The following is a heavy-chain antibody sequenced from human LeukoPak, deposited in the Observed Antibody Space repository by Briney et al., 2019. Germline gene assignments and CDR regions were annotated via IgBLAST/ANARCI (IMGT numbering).Heavy chain of an antibody. CDR1: GFTFSSYW. V-gene: IGHV3-74*01. Sequence: QPGGSLRLSCAASGFTFSSYWMHWVRQAPGKGLVWVSRIDTDGGNTAYADSVKGRFTISRDNAKNTLYLQMNSLRAEDTAVYYCTRGGTTLDYWGQGTLVTVSS. CDR2: IDTDGGNT. J-gene: IGHJ4*02. D-gene: IGHD1-7*01. CDR3: TRGGTTLDY.